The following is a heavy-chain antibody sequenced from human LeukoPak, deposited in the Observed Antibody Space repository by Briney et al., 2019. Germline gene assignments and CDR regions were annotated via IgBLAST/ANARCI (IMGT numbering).Heavy chain of an antibody. CDR2: IYYSGST. CDR3: ARHLAKGLYYFDY. D-gene: IGHD1-26*01. J-gene: IGHJ4*02. CDR1: GGSISSYY. V-gene: IGHV4-59*08. Sequence: SETLSLTCTVSGGSISSYYWSWIRQPPGKGLEWIGYIYYSGSTNYNPSLKSRVTISVDTSKNQFSLKLSSVTAADTAVYYCARHLAKGLYYFDYWGQGTLVTVSS.